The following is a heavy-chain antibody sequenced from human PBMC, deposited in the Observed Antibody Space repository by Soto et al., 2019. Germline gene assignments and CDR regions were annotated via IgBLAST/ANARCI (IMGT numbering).Heavy chain of an antibody. CDR3: AKAGPDVVLMVYAPGCFDY. CDR1: GFTFSSYA. Sequence: EVQLLESGGGLVQPGGSLRLSCAASGFTFSSYAMSWVRQAPGKGLEWVSAISGSGGSTYYADSVKGRFTISRDNSNNTLYLQMDSLRAEVTAVYYCAKAGPDVVLMVYAPGCFDYWGQGTLVTVSS. D-gene: IGHD2-8*01. J-gene: IGHJ4*02. CDR2: ISGSGGST. V-gene: IGHV3-23*01.